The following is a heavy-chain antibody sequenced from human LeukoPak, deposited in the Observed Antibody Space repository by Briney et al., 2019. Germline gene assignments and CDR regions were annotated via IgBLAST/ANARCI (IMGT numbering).Heavy chain of an antibody. Sequence: ASVKVSCKASGYTFTGYYMHWVRQAPGQGLEWMGWINPNSGGTNYAQKFQGRVTMTRDTSISTAYMELSRLRSDDTAVYYCARAANAGPTTGLFDYWGLGTLVTVSS. J-gene: IGHJ4*02. D-gene: IGHD1-26*01. CDR2: INPNSGGT. CDR1: GYTFTGYY. CDR3: ARAANAGPTTGLFDY. V-gene: IGHV1-2*02.